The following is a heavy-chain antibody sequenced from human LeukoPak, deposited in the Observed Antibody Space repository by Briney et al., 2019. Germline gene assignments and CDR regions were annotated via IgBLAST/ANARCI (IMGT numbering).Heavy chain of an antibody. J-gene: IGHJ4*02. CDR2: ISGSGGST. V-gene: IGHV3-23*01. Sequence: GGTLRLSCAASGFTFSSYGMSWVRQAPGKGLEWVSAISGSGGSTYYADSVKGRFTISRDNAKNSLYLQMNSLRAEDTAVYYCARGTSMVRGVITAEDYWGQGTLVTVSS. D-gene: IGHD3-10*01. CDR1: GFTFSSYG. CDR3: ARGTSMVRGVITAEDY.